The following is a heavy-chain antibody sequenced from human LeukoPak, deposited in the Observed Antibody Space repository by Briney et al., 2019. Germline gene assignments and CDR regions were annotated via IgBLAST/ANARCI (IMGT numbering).Heavy chain of an antibody. CDR1: GFTFSDHY. Sequence: PGGSLRLFCAVSGFTFSDHYMDWVRQAPGKGLELVSYISSSSSYTNYADSVKGRFTISRDNAKNSLFLQMNSLRAEDTAVYYCARMGDNDYGDYSWFDPWGQGTLVTVSS. V-gene: IGHV3-11*03. CDR2: ISSSSSYT. J-gene: IGHJ5*02. D-gene: IGHD4-17*01. CDR3: ARMGDNDYGDYSWFDP.